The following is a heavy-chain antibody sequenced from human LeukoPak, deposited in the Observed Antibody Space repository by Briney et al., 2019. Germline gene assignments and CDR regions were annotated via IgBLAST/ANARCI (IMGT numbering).Heavy chain of an antibody. J-gene: IGHJ4*02. V-gene: IGHV1-2*02. CDR2: INPNSGGT. Sequence: ASVKVSCKASGYTFTGYYMHWVRQAPGQGLEWMGWINPNSGGTNYAQKLQGRVTITTDTSTRTAYMELRSLRFDDTAVYYCARGSADYPRLFDYWGQGTLVTVSS. CDR3: ARGSADYPRLFDY. D-gene: IGHD4-11*01. CDR1: GYTFTGYY.